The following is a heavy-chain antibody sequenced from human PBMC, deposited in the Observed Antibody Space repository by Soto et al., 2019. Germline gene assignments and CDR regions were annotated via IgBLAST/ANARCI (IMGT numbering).Heavy chain of an antibody. CDR3: AHSDGGYEIIYFDF. Sequence: QITLQESGPTLLKPTQTLTLTCTFSGFSFTTAGVAVGWIRQTPGGALEWLTLIYYNDDRRFSPSLKTRLTITGDTSKNQVVLSLTNVDPGDQATYFCAHSDGGYEIIYFDFWGQGIPVTVSS. CDR1: GFSFTTAGVA. D-gene: IGHD5-12*01. CDR2: IYYNDDR. J-gene: IGHJ4*02. V-gene: IGHV2-5*01.